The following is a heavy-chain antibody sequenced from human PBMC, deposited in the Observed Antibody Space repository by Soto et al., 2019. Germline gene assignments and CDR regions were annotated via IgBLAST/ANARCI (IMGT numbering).Heavy chain of an antibody. J-gene: IGHJ3*02. CDR2: IYHSGST. Sequence: QLQLQESVSGLVEPSQTLSLTCAVSGGSISSGGYSWSWIRQPPGTGLEWIGYIYHSGSTYYNPSLKSRVTLSVDRSKNQFSLKLSSGTAADTAVYYCARTNYYDSSGYSNDAFDIWGQGTMVTVSS. V-gene: IGHV4-30-2*01. CDR1: GGSISSGGYS. CDR3: ARTNYYDSSGYSNDAFDI. D-gene: IGHD3-22*01.